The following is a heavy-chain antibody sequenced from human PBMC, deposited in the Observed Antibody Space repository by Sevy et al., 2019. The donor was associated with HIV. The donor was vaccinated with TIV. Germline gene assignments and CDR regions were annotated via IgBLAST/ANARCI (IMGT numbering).Heavy chain of an antibody. Sequence: ASVKVSCMVSGYTLSELSMHWVRQAPGKGLEWMGSFDPEDDETNYAQRFQGRVTMTEDTSTDTAYMELNNLRSEDTAVYYCATTKDYYDSSGSPFDYWGQGTLVTVSS. CDR2: FDPEDDET. J-gene: IGHJ4*02. V-gene: IGHV1-24*01. CDR1: GYTLSELS. D-gene: IGHD3-22*01. CDR3: ATTKDYYDSSGSPFDY.